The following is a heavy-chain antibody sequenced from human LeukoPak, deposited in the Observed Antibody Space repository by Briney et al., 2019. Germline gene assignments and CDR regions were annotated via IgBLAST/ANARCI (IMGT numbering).Heavy chain of an antibody. CDR1: GFTFSSYS. J-gene: IGHJ4*02. V-gene: IGHV3-21*01. CDR3: ARDCSSTSCRYYFDY. Sequence: PGGSLRLSRAASGFTFSSYSMNWVRQAPGKGLEWVSSISSSSSYIYYADSVKGRFTISRDNAKNSLYLQMNSLRAEDTAVYYCARDCSSTSCRYYFDYWGQGTLVTVSS. D-gene: IGHD2-2*01. CDR2: ISSSSSYI.